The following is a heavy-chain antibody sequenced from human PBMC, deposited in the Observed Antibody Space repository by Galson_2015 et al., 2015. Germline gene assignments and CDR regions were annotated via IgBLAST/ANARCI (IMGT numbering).Heavy chain of an antibody. CDR2: ISGSGGST. Sequence: SLRLSCAASGFTFSSYAMSWVRQAPGKGLEWVSAISGSGGSTYYADSVKGRFTISRDNSKNTLYLQMNSLRAEDTAVYYCARMITFGGVIVYHYYYMDVWGKGTTVTVSS. J-gene: IGHJ6*03. CDR1: GFTFSSYA. CDR3: ARMITFGGVIVYHYYYMDV. V-gene: IGHV3-23*01. D-gene: IGHD3-16*02.